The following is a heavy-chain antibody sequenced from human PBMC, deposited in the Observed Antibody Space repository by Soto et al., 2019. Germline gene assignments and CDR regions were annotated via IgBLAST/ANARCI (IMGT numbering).Heavy chain of an antibody. J-gene: IGHJ6*02. CDR2: IYSGGST. CDR1: GFTVSSNY. Sequence: EVQLVETGGGLIQPGGSLRLSCAASGFTVSSNYMSWVRQAPGKGLEWVSVIYSGGSTYYADSVRGRFTISRDNSKNTLYLQMKSLRAEDTAVYYCARDPPATRHSMDVWGQVTTVTVSS. V-gene: IGHV3-53*02. CDR3: ARDPPATRHSMDV.